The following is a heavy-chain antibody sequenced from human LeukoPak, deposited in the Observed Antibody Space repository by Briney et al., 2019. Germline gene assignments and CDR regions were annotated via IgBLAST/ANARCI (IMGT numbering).Heavy chain of an antibody. V-gene: IGHV1-2*06. CDR1: GYTFTGYY. D-gene: IGHD3-10*01. Sequence: ASVKLSCKASGYTFTGYYMHWVRQAPGQGLEWMGRINPNSGGTNYAQKFQGRVTMTRDTSISTAYMELSRLRSDDTAVDYCARVRGFSYWYDPWGQGTLVTVSS. J-gene: IGHJ5*02. CDR3: ARVRGFSYWYDP. CDR2: INPNSGGT.